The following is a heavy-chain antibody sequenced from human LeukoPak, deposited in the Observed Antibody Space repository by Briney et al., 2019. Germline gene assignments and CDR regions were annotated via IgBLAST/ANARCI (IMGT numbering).Heavy chain of an antibody. Sequence: SETLSLTCNVSGASFSSGSYYWSWIRQPPGKELEWIGYIYYSGSTSYNPSLKSRVTISVDTSKNHFSLKLTSVTAADTAVYYCARSQGDYWGQGTLVTVSS. V-gene: IGHV4-61*03. J-gene: IGHJ4*02. CDR3: ARSQGDY. CDR2: IYYSGST. CDR1: GASFSSGSYY.